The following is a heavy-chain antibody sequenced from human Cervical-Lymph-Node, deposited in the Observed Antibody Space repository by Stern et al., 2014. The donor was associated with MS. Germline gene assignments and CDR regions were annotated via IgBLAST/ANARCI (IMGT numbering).Heavy chain of an antibody. CDR1: GFTFSTYW. CDR3: ARDLAGRDDF. CDR2: INEDGRIT. Sequence: MQLVQSGGGLVQPGGSLRLSCAASGFTFSTYWMHWVRQAPGKGLVWVSRINEDGRITNYADSVKGRFTISRDNAKNTLYLQITGLRAEDTAVYYCARDLAGRDDFWGQGTLVTVS. J-gene: IGHJ4*02. V-gene: IGHV3-74*01.